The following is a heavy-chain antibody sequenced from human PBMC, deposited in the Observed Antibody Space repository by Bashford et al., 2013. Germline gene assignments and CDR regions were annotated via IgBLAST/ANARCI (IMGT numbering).Heavy chain of an antibody. CDR3: ARRVVAGRGIKWFDR. V-gene: IGHV4-39*01. CDR1: WLHHHWISS. J-gene: IGHJ5*02. Sequence: SVDPVPPSALSLWLHHHWISSLGLDPPDPRXRGLEWIASIKYSGDTLFHPSLKSRVTMSVDTSKNQFSLRLNSVTAADTAVYYCARRVVAGRGIKWFDRWGQGTLVTVSS. D-gene: IGHD6-19*01. CDR2: IKYSGDT.